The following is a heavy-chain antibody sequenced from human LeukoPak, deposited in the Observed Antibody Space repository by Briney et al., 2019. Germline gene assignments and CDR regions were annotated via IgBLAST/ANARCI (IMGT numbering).Heavy chain of an antibody. CDR1: GGSISSSSYY. J-gene: IGHJ4*02. V-gene: IGHV4-39*07. Sequence: PSETLSLTCTVSGGSISSSSYYWGWIRQPPGKGLEWIGSIYYSGSTYYNPSLKSRVTISVDTSKNQFSLNLSSVTAADTAVYYCARGLYCGGDCYSSNPIDYWGQGTLVTVSS. CDR3: ARGLYCGGDCYSSNPIDY. D-gene: IGHD2-21*02. CDR2: IYYSGST.